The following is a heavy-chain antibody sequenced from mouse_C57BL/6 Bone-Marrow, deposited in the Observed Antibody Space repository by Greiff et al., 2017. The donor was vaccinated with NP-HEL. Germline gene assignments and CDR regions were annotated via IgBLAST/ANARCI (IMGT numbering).Heavy chain of an antibody. CDR3: ASYDYGSSYAWYFDV. V-gene: IGHV1-52*01. CDR1: GYTFTSYW. CDR2: IDPSDSET. D-gene: IGHD1-1*01. Sequence: QVQLQQPGAELVRPGSSVKLSCKASGYTFTSYWMHWVKQRPIQGLEWIGNIDPSDSETHYNQKFKDKATLTVDKSSSTAYMQLSSLTSEDSAVYYWASYDYGSSYAWYFDVWGTGTTVTVSS. J-gene: IGHJ1*03.